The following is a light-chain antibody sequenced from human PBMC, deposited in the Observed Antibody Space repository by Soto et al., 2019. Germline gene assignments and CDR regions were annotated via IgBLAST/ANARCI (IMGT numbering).Light chain of an antibody. V-gene: IGLV2-23*01. CDR2: EGT. Sequence: QSVLAQPASVSGSPGQSITISCTGTSSDVGTYNLVSWYQQHPGKAPKLMVYEGTKRPSGVSNRFSGSKYGNTASLTISGLQAEDEADYYCCSYVGSSTYVFGTGTKVTVL. CDR1: SSDVGTYNL. CDR3: CSYVGSSTYV. J-gene: IGLJ1*01.